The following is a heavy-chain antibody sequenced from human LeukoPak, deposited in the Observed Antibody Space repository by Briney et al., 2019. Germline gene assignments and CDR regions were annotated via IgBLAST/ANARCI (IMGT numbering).Heavy chain of an antibody. Sequence: SETLSLTCTVPGDSISSYYWSWIRQPPGKGLEWRGYIHYTGTTEYNPSLKRRVTISVDTSKSQFSLNLRSVTAADTAVYYCARDRLHHGNYFDYWGQGTLVTVSS. CDR2: IHYTGTT. V-gene: IGHV4-59*01. CDR1: GDSISSYY. CDR3: ARDRLHHGNYFDY. D-gene: IGHD2-21*01. J-gene: IGHJ4*02.